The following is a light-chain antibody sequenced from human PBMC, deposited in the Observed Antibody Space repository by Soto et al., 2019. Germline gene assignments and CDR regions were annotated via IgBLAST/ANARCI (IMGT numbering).Light chain of an antibody. CDR2: SND. CDR3: AAWDDRLSGWV. J-gene: IGLJ3*02. CDR1: SSNIGSNS. V-gene: IGLV1-44*01. Sequence: QSVLTQPPSASGTPGQRVTISCSGSSSNIGSNSVSWYQQLPGTAPKVLIHSNDQRPSGVPDRFSGSKSGTSASLAISGFQSEDEADYYCAAWDDRLSGWVFGGGTKVTVL.